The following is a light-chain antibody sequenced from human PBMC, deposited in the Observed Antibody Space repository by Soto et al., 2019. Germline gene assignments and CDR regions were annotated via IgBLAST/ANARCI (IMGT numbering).Light chain of an antibody. J-gene: IGLJ2*01. Sequence: QSALTQPASVSGSPGQSITISCTGTSTDIGGYTYVSWYQQHPGKVPKLMIYEVDNRPSGVSNRFSGSKSGSTASLTISGLQAEDEADYFCSSYSITTTRVVFGGGTKLTVL. CDR2: EVD. CDR1: STDIGGYTY. CDR3: SSYSITTTRVV. V-gene: IGLV2-14*01.